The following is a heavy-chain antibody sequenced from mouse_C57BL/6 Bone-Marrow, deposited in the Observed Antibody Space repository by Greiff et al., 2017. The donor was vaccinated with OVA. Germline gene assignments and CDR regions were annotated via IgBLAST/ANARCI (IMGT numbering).Heavy chain of an antibody. CDR3: ASGGDCGNYVDY. CDR2: IDPSDSET. J-gene: IGHJ2*01. CDR1: GYTFTSYW. D-gene: IGHD2-1*01. Sequence: QVQLQQPGAELVRPGSSVKLSCKASGYTFTSYWMHWVKQRPIQGLEWIGNIDPSDSETHYNQKFKDKATLTVNKSSSTAYMQLSSLTSEGSAVYYGASGGDCGNYVDYGGRGNALTVTA. V-gene: IGHV1-52*01.